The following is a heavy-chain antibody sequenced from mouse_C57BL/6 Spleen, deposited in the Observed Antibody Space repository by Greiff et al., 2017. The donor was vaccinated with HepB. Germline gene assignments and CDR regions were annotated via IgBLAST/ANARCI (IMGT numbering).Heavy chain of an antibody. D-gene: IGHD2-5*01. CDR1: GYSITSGYY. J-gene: IGHJ2*01. CDR2: ISYDGSN. CDR3: ARDYYSNYGYYFDY. V-gene: IGHV3-6*01. Sequence: EVQVVESGPGLVKPSQSLSLTCSVTGYSITSGYYWNWIRQFPGNKLEWMGYISYDGSNNYNPSLKNRISITRDTSKNQFFLQLNSVTTEDTATYYCARDYYSNYGYYFDYWGQGTTLTVSS.